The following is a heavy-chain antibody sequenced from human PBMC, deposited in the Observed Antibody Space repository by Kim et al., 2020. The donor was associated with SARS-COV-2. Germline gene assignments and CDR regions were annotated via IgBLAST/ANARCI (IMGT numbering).Heavy chain of an antibody. CDR2: IDPSDSYT. J-gene: IGHJ6*02. D-gene: IGHD5-18*01. Sequence: GESLKISCKGSGYSFTSYWISWVRQMPGKGLEWMGRIDPSDSYTNYSPSFQGHVTISADKSISTAYLQWSSLKAPDTAMYYCARRRTLDTAKTYYYCYGMDVWRQGTTVTLFS. CDR1: GYSFTSYW. V-gene: IGHV5-10-1*01. CDR3: ARRRTLDTAKTYYYCYGMDV.